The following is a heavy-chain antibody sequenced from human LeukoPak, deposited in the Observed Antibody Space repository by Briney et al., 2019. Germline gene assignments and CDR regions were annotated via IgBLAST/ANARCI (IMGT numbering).Heavy chain of an antibody. Sequence: GASVKVSCKASGYTFTSYGISWVRQAPGQGLEWMGWISAYNGNTNYAQKLQGRVTMTTDTSTSTAYMELRSLRSDDTAVYYCARLYSSSWHGKKPYYYYYMDVWGKGTTVTISS. CDR1: GYTFTSYG. D-gene: IGHD6-13*01. CDR2: ISAYNGNT. V-gene: IGHV1-18*01. J-gene: IGHJ6*03. CDR3: ARLYSSSWHGKKPYYYYYMDV.